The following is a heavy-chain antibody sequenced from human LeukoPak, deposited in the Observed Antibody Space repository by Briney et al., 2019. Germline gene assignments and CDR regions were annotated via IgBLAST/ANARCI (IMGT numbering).Heavy chain of an antibody. J-gene: IGHJ4*02. Sequence: ESGPTLVKPTQTLTLTCTISGFSLSTRGVGVGWIRQPPGKALEWLALIYWDDDKRYSPSLKSRLTITKDTSKNQVVLTMTNMDPVDTATYYCAHVSSIAGRFGHWGQGTMVTVSP. D-gene: IGHD6-6*01. V-gene: IGHV2-5*02. CDR1: GFSLSTRGVG. CDR3: AHVSSIAGRFGH. CDR2: IYWDDDK.